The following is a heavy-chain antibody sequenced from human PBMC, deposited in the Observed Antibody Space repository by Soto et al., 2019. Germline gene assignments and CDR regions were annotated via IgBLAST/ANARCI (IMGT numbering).Heavy chain of an antibody. CDR2: IYPGDSDT. D-gene: IGHD6-13*01. Sequence: PGESLKIPHKGSGCNFTTSWIGWVRQMPGKGLEWMGIIYPGDSDTRYIPSFQGQVTISADKSITTAYLQWSSLQASDTAVYYCARPASGSSPDYWGQGTLVTVSS. CDR3: ARPASGSSPDY. CDR1: GCNFTTSW. J-gene: IGHJ4*02. V-gene: IGHV5-51*01.